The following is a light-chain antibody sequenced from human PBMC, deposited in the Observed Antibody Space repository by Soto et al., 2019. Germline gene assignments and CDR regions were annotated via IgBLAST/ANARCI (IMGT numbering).Light chain of an antibody. Sequence: DIQMTQSPSTLSASVGDRVTITCRASQSISSWLAWYQQKPGKAPKLLIYDASSLESGVPSRFSGSGSGTEFTLTISSLQPDDFATYYCQQVNSYSRTFGQGTKVEIK. CDR1: QSISSW. CDR3: QQVNSYSRT. V-gene: IGKV1-5*01. J-gene: IGKJ1*01. CDR2: DAS.